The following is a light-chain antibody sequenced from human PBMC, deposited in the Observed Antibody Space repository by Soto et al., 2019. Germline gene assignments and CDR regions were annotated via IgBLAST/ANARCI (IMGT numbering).Light chain of an antibody. V-gene: IGLV2-11*01. Sequence: QSVLTQPRSVSGSPGQSVTISCTGASSNVGGYNYVSWYQQHPGKVPKVMIYDVTKRPSGVPDRFSGSKSGNTASLTISGLQAEDEADYYCCSYAGSSSYVFGTGTKVTVL. CDR2: DVT. J-gene: IGLJ1*01. CDR1: SSNVGGYNY. CDR3: CSYAGSSSYV.